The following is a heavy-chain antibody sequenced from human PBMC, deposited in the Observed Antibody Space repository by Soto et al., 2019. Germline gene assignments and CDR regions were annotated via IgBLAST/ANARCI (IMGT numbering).Heavy chain of an antibody. V-gene: IGHV3-53*02. Sequence: KLVETGGGLNQPGTSLTLSCAASGFSVSRNYMTWVRQAPGKGLEWVSFVYSGGATFYADSVKGRFILSRDDSQNTMYLQMNKLRAEDTAVYYCARVPGRLWGRGTLVTVAS. CDR3: ARVPGRL. D-gene: IGHD3-10*01. CDR1: GFSVSRNY. CDR2: VYSGGAT. J-gene: IGHJ4*02.